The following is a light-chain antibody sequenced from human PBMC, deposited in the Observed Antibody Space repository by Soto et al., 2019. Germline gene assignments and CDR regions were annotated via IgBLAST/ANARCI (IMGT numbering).Light chain of an antibody. CDR2: AAS. CDR1: ESISRH. V-gene: IGKV1-39*01. Sequence: DIQMTQSPSSLSASVGDRVTITCRASESISRHLNWYQQKPGKAPNLLIYAASTLQNGVPSRFSGCGSGTDFTLTISSLQPEDFETYSCQQSYSTLSISFGQGTRLEIK. CDR3: QQSYSTLSIS. J-gene: IGKJ5*01.